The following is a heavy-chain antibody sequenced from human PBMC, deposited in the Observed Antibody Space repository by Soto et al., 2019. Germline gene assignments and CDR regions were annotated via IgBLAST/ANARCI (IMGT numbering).Heavy chain of an antibody. D-gene: IGHD6-13*01. Sequence: GGSLRLSCAASGFIFSKYWMNWVRQAPGKGLEWVAKIRQDGSEKDYVDSVKGRFTISRDNAKNSLYLQMNSLRAEDTAVYYCARQQPDQAGYYFYGMDVWGQGTSVTVSS. V-gene: IGHV3-7*01. CDR3: ARQQPDQAGYYFYGMDV. J-gene: IGHJ6*02. CDR2: IRQDGSEK. CDR1: GFIFSKYW.